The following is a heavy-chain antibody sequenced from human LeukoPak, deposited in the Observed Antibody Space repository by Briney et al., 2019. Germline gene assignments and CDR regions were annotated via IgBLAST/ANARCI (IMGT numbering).Heavy chain of an antibody. CDR1: RYTFTAYY. D-gene: IGHD6-13*01. Sequence: ASVTVSFTASRYTFTAYYIHWGRQAPAQGREWMGWINPNSGGTNYAQKFQGRVTITRDTSINTAYMELSRLRSDDTAVYYCARAVAAAGTGAEYFQHWGQGTLVTVSS. J-gene: IGHJ1*01. CDR3: ARAVAAAGTGAEYFQH. V-gene: IGHV1-2*02. CDR2: INPNSGGT.